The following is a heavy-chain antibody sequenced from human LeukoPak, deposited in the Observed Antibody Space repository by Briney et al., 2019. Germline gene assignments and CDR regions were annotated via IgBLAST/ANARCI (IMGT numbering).Heavy chain of an antibody. CDR2: ISSSGSTI. CDR1: GFTFSSYE. V-gene: IGHV3-48*03. Sequence: PGGSLRLSCAAYGFTFSSYEMNWVRQAPGKGLEWVSYISSSGSTIYYADSVKGRFTISRDNAKNSLYLQMNSLRAEDTAVYYCARERSLLRDYYDSHCPPYFDYWGQGTLVTVSS. J-gene: IGHJ4*02. D-gene: IGHD3-22*01. CDR3: ARERSLLRDYYDSHCPPYFDY.